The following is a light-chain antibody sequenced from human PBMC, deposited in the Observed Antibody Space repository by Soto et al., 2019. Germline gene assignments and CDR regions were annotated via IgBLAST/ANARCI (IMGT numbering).Light chain of an antibody. CDR3: LQDSSWPLT. J-gene: IGKJ4*01. V-gene: IGKV1-6*01. Sequence: AVQMTQSPSSLSASVGDRVTITCRASQDIRNELGWYQQKPGKAPELLIYAASSLQSGIPSRFSGSGSGTDFTLTISSLQPEDLGTDDCLQDSSWPLTFGGGTKVEIK. CDR2: AAS. CDR1: QDIRNE.